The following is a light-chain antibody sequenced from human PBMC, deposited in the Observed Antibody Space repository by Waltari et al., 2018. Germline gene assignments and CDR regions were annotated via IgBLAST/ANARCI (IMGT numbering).Light chain of an antibody. J-gene: IGLJ2*01. V-gene: IGLV1-44*01. CDR1: NSNIGSNT. CDR3: STWDDRLTGVV. CDR2: SNN. Sequence: QSVLAQPPSASGTPGQRITISCSGSNSNIGSNTVNWYQQFPGTAPRLLIYSNNQRPSGVPDRFSASKSDSSAALAIYGLHSEDEADYYCSTWDDRLTGVVFGGGTKVTVL.